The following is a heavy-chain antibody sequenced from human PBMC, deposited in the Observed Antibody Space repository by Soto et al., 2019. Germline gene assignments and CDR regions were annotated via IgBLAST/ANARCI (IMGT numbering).Heavy chain of an antibody. CDR1: GGSFSGYY. D-gene: IGHD1-26*01. V-gene: IGHV4-34*01. CDR3: ARRFVGAILYDAFDI. CDR2: INHRGTT. Sequence: SETLSLTCAVYGGSFSGYYWNWIRQPPGKGLEWLGKINHRGTTNYNPSLKSRVTISIDTSRNQLSLKLSSVSAADTAVYSCARRFVGAILYDAFDIWGEGTMVTVSS. J-gene: IGHJ3*02.